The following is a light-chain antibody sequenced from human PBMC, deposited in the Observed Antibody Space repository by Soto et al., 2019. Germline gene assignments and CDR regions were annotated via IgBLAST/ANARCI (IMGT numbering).Light chain of an antibody. CDR1: SSDVGGYNH. CDR2: EVT. V-gene: IGLV2-8*01. CDR3: CSFTSSNTHV. J-gene: IGLJ1*01. Sequence: QSALTQPPSASGSPGQSVTISCTGTSSDVGGYNHVSWYQQHPGKAPKVVIYEVTKRPSGVPDRFSGSKSGNTASLTVPGLQAEDEADYYCCSFTSSNTHVFGTGTKLTVL.